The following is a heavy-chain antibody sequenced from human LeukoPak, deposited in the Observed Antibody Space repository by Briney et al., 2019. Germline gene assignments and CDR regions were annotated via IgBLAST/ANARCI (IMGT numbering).Heavy chain of an antibody. J-gene: IGHJ3*02. D-gene: IGHD4-17*01. Sequence: KTSETLSLTCTVYGGSFSGYYWSWVRQPPGNGLEWIGEINHRGNTNYNPSLESRVTIIADTSKNQFSLKLSSVTAADTAVYYCARTDYGDYVPIDSFDIWGQGTMVTVSS. V-gene: IGHV4-34*01. CDR1: GGSFSGYY. CDR3: ARTDYGDYVPIDSFDI. CDR2: INHRGNT.